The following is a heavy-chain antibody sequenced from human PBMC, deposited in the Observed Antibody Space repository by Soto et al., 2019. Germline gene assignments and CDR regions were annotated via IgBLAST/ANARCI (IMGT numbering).Heavy chain of an antibody. CDR3: AEDLPPSYYDFWSGYSKEFDY. CDR2: ISGSGGST. Sequence: GGSLRLSCAASGFSFRTYAMNWVRQAPGMGLEWVSGISGSGGSTYYADSVKGRFTISRDNSKNTLYLQMNSLRAEDTAVYYCAEDLPPSYYDFWSGYSKEFDYWGQGTLVTVS. V-gene: IGHV3-23*01. D-gene: IGHD3-3*01. J-gene: IGHJ4*02. CDR1: GFSFRTYA.